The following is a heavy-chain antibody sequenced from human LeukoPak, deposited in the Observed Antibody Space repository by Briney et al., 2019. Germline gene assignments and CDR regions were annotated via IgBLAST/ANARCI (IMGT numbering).Heavy chain of an antibody. J-gene: IGHJ3*02. Sequence: ASVKVSCKASGYTFTGYYMHWVRQAPGQGLEWMGRIIPILGIANYAQKFQGRVTITADKSTSTAYMELSSLRSEDTAVYYCARDRRADDSSGYYAMVYAFDIWGQGTMVTVSS. V-gene: IGHV1-69*04. CDR2: IIPILGIA. CDR3: ARDRRADDSSGYYAMVYAFDI. D-gene: IGHD3-22*01. CDR1: GYTFTGYY.